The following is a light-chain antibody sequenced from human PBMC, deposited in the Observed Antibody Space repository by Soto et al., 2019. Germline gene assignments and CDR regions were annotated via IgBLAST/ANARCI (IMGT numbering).Light chain of an antibody. V-gene: IGKV1-39*01. CDR1: QTFSTY. CDR2: AAL. Sequence: DIQMTQSSTYLSASVGDVVTITCRASQTFSTYLNWYQQKPGKDPKLLINAALTLHPGVPPRFSASGSGTDFTLTITGLQPEDFATYYCQESFSTLYTFGQGTRVEI. CDR3: QESFSTLYT. J-gene: IGKJ2*01.